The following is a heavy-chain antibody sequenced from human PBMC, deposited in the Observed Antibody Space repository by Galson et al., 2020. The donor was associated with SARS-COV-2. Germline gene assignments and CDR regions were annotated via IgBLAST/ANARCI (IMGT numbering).Heavy chain of an antibody. D-gene: IGHD3-3*01. CDR1: GFTFSSYW. Sequence: SCAASGFTFSSYWMSWVRQAPGKGLEWVANIKQDGSEKYYVDSVKGRFTISRDNAKNSLYLQMNSLRAEDTAVYYCARDGDDFWSGYYVGHDYWGQGTLVTVSS. CDR3: ARDGDDFWSGYYVGHDY. CDR2: IKQDGSEK. J-gene: IGHJ4*02. V-gene: IGHV3-7*01.